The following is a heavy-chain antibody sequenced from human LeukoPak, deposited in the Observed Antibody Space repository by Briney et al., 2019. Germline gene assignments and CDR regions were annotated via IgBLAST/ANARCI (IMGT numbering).Heavy chain of an antibody. V-gene: IGHV1-2*02. J-gene: IGHJ4*02. CDR3: AKAPVTSCRGAFCYPFDY. CDR1: GYTFTGYY. Sequence: GASVKVSCKASGYTFTGYYIHWVRQAPGQGLEWMGWINPHSGGTNYAQKFQGGVTMTRDTSITTAYMELSSLRAEDAAVYYCAKAPVTSCRGAFCYPFDYWGQGTLVTVSS. D-gene: IGHD2-15*01. CDR2: INPHSGGT.